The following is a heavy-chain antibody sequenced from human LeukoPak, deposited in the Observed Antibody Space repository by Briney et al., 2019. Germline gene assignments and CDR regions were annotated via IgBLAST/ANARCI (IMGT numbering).Heavy chain of an antibody. Sequence: GGSLRLSCTVSGFTVSTNSMSWVRQAPGKGLEWVSFIYSDNTHYSDSVKGRFTISRDNSKNTLYLQMNSLRAEDTAVYYCARADVSVTTFDYWGQGTLVTVSS. CDR1: GFTVSTNS. D-gene: IGHD4-17*01. CDR3: ARADVSVTTFDY. J-gene: IGHJ4*02. CDR2: IYSDNT. V-gene: IGHV3-66*01.